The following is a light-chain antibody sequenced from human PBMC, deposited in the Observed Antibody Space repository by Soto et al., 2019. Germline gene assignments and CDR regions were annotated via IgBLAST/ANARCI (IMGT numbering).Light chain of an antibody. CDR3: CSYVGARTYV. CDR1: ISDVGSSGP. Sequence: QSVLTQPASVSGSPGQSITISCSGSISDVGSSGPVSWYQHHPGQVPKLIIYEGSRRPSGASSRFSGSKTGNTASLTITGLQAEDEANYYCCSYVGARTYVFGTGTKV. J-gene: IGLJ1*01. V-gene: IGLV2-23*01. CDR2: EGS.